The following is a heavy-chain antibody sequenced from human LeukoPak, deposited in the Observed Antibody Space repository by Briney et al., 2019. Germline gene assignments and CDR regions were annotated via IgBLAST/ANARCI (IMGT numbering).Heavy chain of an antibody. CDR2: ISAYSGNT. D-gene: IGHD3-9*01. V-gene: IGHV1-18*01. J-gene: IGHJ6*02. CDR3: ARDSPRYFDWLSAYYYYYGMDV. CDR1: GYTFTSYG. Sequence: ASVKVSCKASGYTFTSYGISWVRQAPGQGLEWMGWISAYSGNTNYAQKLQGRVTMTTDTSTSTAYMELRSLRSDDTAVYYCARDSPRYFDWLSAYYYYYGMDVWGQGTTVTVSS.